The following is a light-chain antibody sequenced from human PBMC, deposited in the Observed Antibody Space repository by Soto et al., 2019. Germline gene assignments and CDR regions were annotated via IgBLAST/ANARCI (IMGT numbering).Light chain of an antibody. Sequence: AIQLTQSPSSLSASVGDRVTITCRASHGIGRDLAWYQQKPGKAPKLLIYSASNLQSGVPSGFTGSGSGTDFTLTISSLQPEDFATYYCQQLNSYPITFGQGTRLEIK. V-gene: IGKV1-13*02. CDR2: SAS. CDR1: HGIGRD. J-gene: IGKJ5*01. CDR3: QQLNSYPIT.